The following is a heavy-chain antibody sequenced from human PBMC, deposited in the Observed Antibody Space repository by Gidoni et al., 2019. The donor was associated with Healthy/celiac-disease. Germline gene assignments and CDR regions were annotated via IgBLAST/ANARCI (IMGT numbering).Heavy chain of an antibody. D-gene: IGHD3-3*01. Sequence: QVQLVQSGAEVKKPGSSVKVSCKASGGTFSSYTISWVRQAPGQGLEWMGRIIPILGIANYAQKFQGRVTITADKSTSTAYMELSSLRSEDTAVYYCASRDYDFWSAKSEYGMDVWGQGTTVTVSS. CDR3: ASRDYDFWSAKSEYGMDV. J-gene: IGHJ6*02. V-gene: IGHV1-69*02. CDR2: IIPILGIA. CDR1: GGTFSSYT.